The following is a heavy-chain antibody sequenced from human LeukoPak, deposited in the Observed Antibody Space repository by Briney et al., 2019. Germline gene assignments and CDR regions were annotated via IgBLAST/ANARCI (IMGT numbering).Heavy chain of an antibody. Sequence: ASVKVSCKASGYTFTSYYMHWVRQAPGQGLEWMGIINPSGGSTSYAQKFQGRVTMTRDTSTSTVYMELSSLRSEDTAVYYCARDSGFGEPLYYFDYWGQGTLVTVSS. J-gene: IGHJ4*02. CDR2: INPSGGST. CDR1: GYTFTSYY. CDR3: ARDSGFGEPLYYFDY. D-gene: IGHD3-10*01. V-gene: IGHV1-46*01.